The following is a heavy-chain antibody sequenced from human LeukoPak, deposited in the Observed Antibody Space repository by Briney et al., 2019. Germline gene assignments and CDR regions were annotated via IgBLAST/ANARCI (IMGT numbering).Heavy chain of an antibody. J-gene: IGHJ6*02. V-gene: IGHV4-31*03. CDR3: ARGGSGYYLPLYYGMDV. Sequence: SETPSLTCTVSGGSISSGGYYWSWIRQHPGKGLEWIGYIYYSGSTYYNPSLKSRVTISVDTSKNQFSLKLSSVTAADTAVYYCARGGSGYYLPLYYGMDVWGQGTTVTVSS. CDR2: IYYSGST. CDR1: GGSISSGGYY. D-gene: IGHD3-22*01.